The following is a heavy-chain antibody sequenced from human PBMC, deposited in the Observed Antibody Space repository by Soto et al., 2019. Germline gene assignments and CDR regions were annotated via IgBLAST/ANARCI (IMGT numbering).Heavy chain of an antibody. CDR1: GGSISSSNW. Sequence: QVQLQESGPGLVKPSGTLSLTCAVSGGSISSSNWWSWVRQPPGKGLEWIGEIYHSGSTNYNPSLKRRVTISVDKSKNQFSVKLSSVTAADTAVYYCARDYMVRGVMRWFDPWGPGTLVTVSS. J-gene: IGHJ5*02. CDR3: ARDYMVRGVMRWFDP. D-gene: IGHD3-10*01. CDR2: IYHSGST. V-gene: IGHV4-4*02.